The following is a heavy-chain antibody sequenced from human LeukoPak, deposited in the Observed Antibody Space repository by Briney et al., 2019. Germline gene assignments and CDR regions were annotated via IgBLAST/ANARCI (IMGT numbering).Heavy chain of an antibody. CDR1: GGSFSGYY. D-gene: IGHD3-22*01. CDR2: IYYSGST. J-gene: IGHJ4*02. CDR3: ARENPSGYYNRPIDY. V-gene: IGHV4-59*01. Sequence: PSETLSLTCAVYGGSFSGYYWSWIRQPPGKGLEWIGYIYYSGSTNYNPSLKSRVTISVDTSKNQFSLKLSSVTAADTAIYYCARENPSGYYNRPIDYWGQGTLVTVSS.